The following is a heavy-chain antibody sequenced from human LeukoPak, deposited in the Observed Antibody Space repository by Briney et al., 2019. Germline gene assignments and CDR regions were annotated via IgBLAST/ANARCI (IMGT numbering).Heavy chain of an antibody. CDR2: ITYGGSNK. Sequence: SGGSLRLSCAASGFTFSSYAMHWVRQAPGKGLEWVAVITYGGSNKYYADSVKGRFTISRDNAKNSLYLQMNSLRAEDTAVNYCARGGGLVIIYYWGQGTLATVSS. D-gene: IGHD3-9*01. J-gene: IGHJ4*02. CDR1: GFTFSSYA. V-gene: IGHV3-30*04. CDR3: ARGGGLVIIYY.